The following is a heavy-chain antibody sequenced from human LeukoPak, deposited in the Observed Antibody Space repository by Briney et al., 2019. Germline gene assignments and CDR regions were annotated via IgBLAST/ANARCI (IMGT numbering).Heavy chain of an antibody. D-gene: IGHD3-22*01. CDR3: ARGGYDSSGYYYYYGMDV. V-gene: IGHV1-2*02. CDR1: GYTFTGYY. Sequence: ASVKVSFKASGYTFTGYYMHWVRQAPGQGLEGMGWINPNSGGTNYAQKFQGRVTMTRDTSISTAYTELRRLRSDDTAVYYCARGGYDSSGYYYYYGMDVWGQGTTVTVSS. J-gene: IGHJ6*02. CDR2: INPNSGGT.